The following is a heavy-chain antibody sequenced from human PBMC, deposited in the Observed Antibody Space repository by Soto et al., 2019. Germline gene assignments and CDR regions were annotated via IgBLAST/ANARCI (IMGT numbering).Heavy chain of an antibody. V-gene: IGHV1-8*01. D-gene: IGHD4-17*01. Sequence: ASVKVSCKASGYTFTSYDINWVRQATGQGLEWMGWMNPNSGNTGYAQKFQVRVTMTRNTSISTAYMELSSLRSEDTAVYYCARGLVTTYWFDPWGQGTLVTVSS. CDR3: ARGLVTTYWFDP. CDR2: MNPNSGNT. CDR1: GYTFTSYD. J-gene: IGHJ5*02.